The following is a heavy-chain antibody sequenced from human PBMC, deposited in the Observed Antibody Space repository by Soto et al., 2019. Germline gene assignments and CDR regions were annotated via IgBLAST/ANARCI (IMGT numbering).Heavy chain of an antibody. CDR2: IYPGGST. CDR1: GFIVSGDY. J-gene: IGHJ5*02. Sequence: EVQLVESGGGSIQPGGSLRLSCAASGFIVSGDYMSWVRQAPGKGLEWVSVIYPGGSTYYADSVKGRFTFSRDNSKNTLYLQMNSLRVEDTAVYYCARAYGGNPALFDPWGQGTLVAVSS. V-gene: IGHV3-53*01. CDR3: ARAYGGNPALFDP. D-gene: IGHD4-17*01.